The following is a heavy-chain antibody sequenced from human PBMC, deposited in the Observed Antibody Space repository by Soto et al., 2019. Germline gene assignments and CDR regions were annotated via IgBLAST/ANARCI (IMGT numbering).Heavy chain of an antibody. CDR1: GYTFTSYY. V-gene: IGHV1-46*03. D-gene: IGHD6-6*01. J-gene: IGHJ5*02. Sequence: ASVKVSCKASGYTFTSYYMHWVRQAPGQGLEWMGIINPSGGSTSYAQKFQGRVTMTRDTSTSTVYMELSSLRSEDTAVYYCARDLYSSSTELLPFDPWGQGTLVTVSS. CDR2: INPSGGST. CDR3: ARDLYSSSTELLPFDP.